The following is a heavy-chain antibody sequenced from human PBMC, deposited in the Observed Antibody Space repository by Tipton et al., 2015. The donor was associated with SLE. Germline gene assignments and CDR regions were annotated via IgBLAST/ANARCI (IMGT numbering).Heavy chain of an antibody. J-gene: IGHJ6*02. CDR3: ARDCSSTSCYTGDYYYYGMDV. CDR1: GGSFSGYY. CDR2: INHSGST. D-gene: IGHD2-2*02. V-gene: IGHV4-34*01. Sequence: TLSLTCAVYGGSFSGYYWSWIRQPPGKGLEWIGEINHSGSTNYNPSLKSRVAISVDTSKNQFSLKLSSVTAADTAVYYCARDCSSTSCYTGDYYYYGMDVWGQGTTVTVSS.